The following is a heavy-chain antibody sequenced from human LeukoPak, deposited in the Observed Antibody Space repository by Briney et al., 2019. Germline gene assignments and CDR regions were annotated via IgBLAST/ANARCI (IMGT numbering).Heavy chain of an antibody. D-gene: IGHD6-19*01. J-gene: IGHJ5*02. CDR1: VFTFSSYD. CDR2: ISYDGSNK. Sequence: PGSSLRLSCAPSVFTFSSYDMPWVRQAPGTGLEWVTVISYDGSNKYYAVSVKARFTIPRDNSKNPVHLQMNSLRAEDTAVYYGARDPAVERAVAANWFDPWGQGTLVTVSS. V-gene: IGHV3-30-3*01. CDR3: ARDPAVERAVAANWFDP.